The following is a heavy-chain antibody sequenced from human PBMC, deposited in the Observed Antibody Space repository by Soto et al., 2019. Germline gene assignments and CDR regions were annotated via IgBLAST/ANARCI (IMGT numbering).Heavy chain of an antibody. CDR3: ARLQAAAGDNDLTLDY. V-gene: IGHV5-10-1*01. Sequence: GESLKISCKGSGYSFTSYWISWVRQMPGKGLEWMGRIDPSDSYTNYSPSFQGHVTISADKSISTAYLQWSSLKASDTATYYCARLQAAAGDNDLTLDYWGQGTLVTVSS. CDR2: IDPSDSYT. J-gene: IGHJ4*02. D-gene: IGHD6-13*01. CDR1: GYSFTSYW.